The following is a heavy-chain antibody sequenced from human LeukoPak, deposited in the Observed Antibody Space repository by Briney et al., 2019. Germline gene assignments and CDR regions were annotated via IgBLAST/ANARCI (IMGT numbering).Heavy chain of an antibody. CDR3: ARNILFAFDI. CDR1: RFTFSTYG. CDR2: IYNDGST. D-gene: IGHD2/OR15-2a*01. V-gene: IGHV3-53*01. J-gene: IGHJ3*02. Sequence: GGSLRLSCVGSRFTFSTYGMSWVRQAPGKGLEWVSIIYNDGSTYYADSMKGRFTISRDNSKNTLYLQVNSLRAEDTAMYYCARNILFAFDIWGQGTMVTVSS.